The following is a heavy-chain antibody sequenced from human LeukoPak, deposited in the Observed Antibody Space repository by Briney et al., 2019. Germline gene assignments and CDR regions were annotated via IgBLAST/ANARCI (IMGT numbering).Heavy chain of an antibody. CDR2: ISGSGDNT. CDR1: GFTFISYA. J-gene: IGHJ4*02. Sequence: GSLRLSCAASGFTFISYAMHWVRQAPGKGLEWVSGISGSGDNTYYADSVKGRFTISRDNSKNTLYVQVNSLGTEDTAAYYCAKGSYYDSSGSFYFDYWGQGTLVTVSS. CDR3: AKGSYYDSSGSFYFDY. V-gene: IGHV3-23*01. D-gene: IGHD3-22*01.